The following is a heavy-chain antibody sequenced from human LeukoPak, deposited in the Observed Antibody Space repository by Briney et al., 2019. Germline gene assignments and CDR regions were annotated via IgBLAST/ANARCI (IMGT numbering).Heavy chain of an antibody. CDR1: GTSISTYF. V-gene: IGHV4-4*07. D-gene: IGHD6-13*01. CDR2: FYTSGST. Sequence: SETLSLTCTVSGTSISTYFWSWIRQPAGKGLEWIGRFYTSGSTSYNPSLKSRVTISVDTSKNQFSLKLSSVTAADTAVYYCARGLQQQLVLSYYFDYWGQGTLVTVSS. CDR3: ARGLQQQLVLSYYFDY. J-gene: IGHJ4*02.